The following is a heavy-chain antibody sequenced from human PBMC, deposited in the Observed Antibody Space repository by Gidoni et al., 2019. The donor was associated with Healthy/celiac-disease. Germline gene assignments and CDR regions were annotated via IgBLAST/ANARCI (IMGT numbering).Heavy chain of an antibody. CDR2: NSSSSSYI. V-gene: IGHV3-21*01. J-gene: IGHJ6*03. D-gene: IGHD2-2*01. CDR3: AREISVVVPAAYYYYYYYMDV. CDR1: GFLFSSHS. Sequence: EVQLVEPGGGLVKPGGSLRLSCAASGFLFSSHSMNWVRQAPGKGLECVSSNSSSSSYIYYADSVKGRFTISRDNAKNSLYLQMNGLRAGDTAVYYCAREISVVVPAAYYYYYYYMDVWGKGTTVTVSS.